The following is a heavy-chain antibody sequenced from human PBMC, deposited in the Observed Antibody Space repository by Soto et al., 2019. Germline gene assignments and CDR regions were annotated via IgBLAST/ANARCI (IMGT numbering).Heavy chain of an antibody. CDR1: GFTFDDYA. V-gene: IGHV3-9*01. D-gene: IGHD3-16*02. Sequence: QPGGSLRLSCAASGFTFDDYAMHWVRQAPGKGLEWVSGISWNSGSIGYADSVKGRFTISRDNAKNSLYLQMNSLRAEDTALYYCAKDIQSGGYPYYYYGMDVWGQGTTVTVSS. J-gene: IGHJ6*02. CDR3: AKDIQSGGYPYYYYGMDV. CDR2: ISWNSGSI.